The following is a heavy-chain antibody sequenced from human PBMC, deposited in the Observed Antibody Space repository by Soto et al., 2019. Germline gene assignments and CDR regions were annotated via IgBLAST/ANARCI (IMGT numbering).Heavy chain of an antibody. CDR3: ARGAAGTGWFDP. CDR1: GGSISSYY. CDR2: IYYSGST. D-gene: IGHD6-13*01. Sequence: QVQLQESGPGLVKPSETLSLTCTVSGGSISSYYWSWIRQPPGKGLEWIGYIYYSGSTNYNPSLKSRVTISVDTSKNQFSLKLSSVTAADTAVYYCARGAAGTGWFDPWGQGTLVTVSS. J-gene: IGHJ5*02. V-gene: IGHV4-59*01.